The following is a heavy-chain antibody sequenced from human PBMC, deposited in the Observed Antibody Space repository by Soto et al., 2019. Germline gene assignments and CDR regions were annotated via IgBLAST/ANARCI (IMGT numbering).Heavy chain of an antibody. J-gene: IGHJ4*02. Sequence: SETLSLTCAVYGGSFSGYYWSWFRQPPGKGLEWIGEINHSGSTNYNPSLKSRVTISVDTSKNQFSLKLSSVTAADTAVYYCATYHDYGETYWGQGTLVTVSS. CDR1: GGSFSGYY. D-gene: IGHD4-17*01. CDR2: INHSGST. CDR3: ATYHDYGETY. V-gene: IGHV4-34*01.